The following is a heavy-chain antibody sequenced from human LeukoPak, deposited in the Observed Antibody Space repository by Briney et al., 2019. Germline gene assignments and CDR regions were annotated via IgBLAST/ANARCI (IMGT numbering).Heavy chain of an antibody. Sequence: SQTLSLTCTVSGGSISSGGYYWSWIRQPPGKGLEWIGEINHSGSTNYNPSLKSRVTISVDTSKNQFSLKLSSVTVADTAVYYCARDLTCSGGSCYRGYFDYWGQGTLVTVSS. J-gene: IGHJ4*02. V-gene: IGHV4-30-2*01. CDR2: INHSGST. D-gene: IGHD2-15*01. CDR3: ARDLTCSGGSCYRGYFDY. CDR1: GGSISSGGYY.